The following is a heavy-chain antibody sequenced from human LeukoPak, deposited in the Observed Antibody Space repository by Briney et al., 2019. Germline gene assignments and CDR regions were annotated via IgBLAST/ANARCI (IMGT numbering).Heavy chain of an antibody. J-gene: IGHJ4*02. Sequence: SETLSLTCTVSGDSISRYYWSWIRQPAGKGLEWIGRIYNGGIITYNPSLKSRVTISVDTSKNQFSLKLSSVTAADTAVYYCARADYDILTGGPMYYFDYWGQGTLVTVSS. CDR2: IYNGGII. CDR1: GDSISRYY. D-gene: IGHD3-9*01. CDR3: ARADYDILTGGPMYYFDY. V-gene: IGHV4-4*07.